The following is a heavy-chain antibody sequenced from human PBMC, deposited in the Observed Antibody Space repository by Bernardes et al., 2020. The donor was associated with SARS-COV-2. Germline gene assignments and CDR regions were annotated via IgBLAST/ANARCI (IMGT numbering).Heavy chain of an antibody. J-gene: IGHJ4*02. V-gene: IGHV4-39*02. CDR2: IYYSGST. CDR1: GASISSSTYY. D-gene: IGHD1-26*01. Sequence: SETLSLTCTVSGASISSSTYYWGWIRQPPGKGLEWIGSIYYSGSTYYNPSLKSRVTISVDTSKKQFSLKLSSVTAADTAVYFCARDGVGTTDFDYWGQGTLVTVSS. CDR3: ARDGVGTTDFDY.